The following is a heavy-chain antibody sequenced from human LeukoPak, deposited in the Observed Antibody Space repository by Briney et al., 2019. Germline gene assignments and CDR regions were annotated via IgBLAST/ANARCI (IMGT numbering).Heavy chain of an antibody. CDR3: ARDGEFSSSWSARDYDYYGMDV. D-gene: IGHD6-13*01. V-gene: IGHV3-23*01. J-gene: IGHJ6*02. CDR2: ISGSGGST. CDR1: GFTFSSYA. Sequence: PGGSLRLSCAASGFTFSSYAMSWVRQAPGKGLEWVSAISGSGGSTYYADSVKGRFTISRDNSKNTLYLQMNSLRAEDTAVYYCARDGEFSSSWSARDYDYYGMDVWGQGTTVTVSS.